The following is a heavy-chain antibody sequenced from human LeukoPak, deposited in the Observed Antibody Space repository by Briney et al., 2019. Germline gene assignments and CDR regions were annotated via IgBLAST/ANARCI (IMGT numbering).Heavy chain of an antibody. CDR3: ARTYYYDSSGPPYYYGMDV. CDR2: TYPGDSDS. CDR1: GYLFTNYW. J-gene: IGHJ6*02. D-gene: IGHD3-22*01. V-gene: IGHV5-51*01. Sequence: GESLKISCKGSGYLFTNYWIAWVRQMPGKGLEWMGVTYPGDSDSRYSPSFQGQVTISVDKSISTAYLQWNSLKASDTAMYYCARTYYYDSSGPPYYYGMDVWGQGTTVTVSS.